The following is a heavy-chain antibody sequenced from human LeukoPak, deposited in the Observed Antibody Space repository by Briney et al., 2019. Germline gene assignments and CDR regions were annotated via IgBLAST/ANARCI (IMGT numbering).Heavy chain of an antibody. CDR2: INPSGGST. Sequence: ASVKVSCKASGYTFTSYYMHWVRQAPGQGLEWMGIINPSGGSTSYAQKFQGRVTMTRDTSTSTVYMELSSLRSEDTAVYYCARDIVEVTAALFWFDLWGQGTLVTVSS. D-gene: IGHD2-2*01. CDR3: ARDIVEVTAALFWFDL. V-gene: IGHV1-46*01. CDR1: GYTFTSYY. J-gene: IGHJ5*02.